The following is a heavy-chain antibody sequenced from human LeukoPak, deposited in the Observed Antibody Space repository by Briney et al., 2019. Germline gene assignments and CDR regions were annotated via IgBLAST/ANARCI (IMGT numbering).Heavy chain of an antibody. V-gene: IGHV3-74*01. J-gene: IGHJ4*02. CDR2: INSDGINT. D-gene: IGHD3-10*01. CDR3: ARDGMTYGRHFDY. CDR1: GFTFSNYW. Sequence: GGSLRLSCAASGFTFSNYWMHWVRQAPGKGLVWVSRINSDGINTGYADFVQGRFTISRDNAKNTLSLQMNSLRDEDTAVYYCARDGMTYGRHFDYWGQGALVTVSS.